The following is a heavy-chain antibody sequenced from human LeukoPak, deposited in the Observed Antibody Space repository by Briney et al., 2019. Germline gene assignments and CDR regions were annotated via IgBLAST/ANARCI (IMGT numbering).Heavy chain of an antibody. CDR2: IYHSGNT. CDR1: NISITSGYY. D-gene: IGHD6-13*01. Sequence: PSETLSLTCTVSNISITSGYYWGWIRQPPGKGLEWIGNIYHSGNTHYNPSLRSRVTISVDTSKNQFSLKLSSVTAADTAVYYCARDRPGGSSLDYWGQGTLVIVSS. CDR3: ARDRPGGSSLDY. J-gene: IGHJ4*02. V-gene: IGHV4-38-2*02.